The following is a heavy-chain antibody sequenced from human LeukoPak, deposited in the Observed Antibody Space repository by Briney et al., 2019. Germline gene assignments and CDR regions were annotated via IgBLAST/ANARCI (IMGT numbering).Heavy chain of an antibody. CDR2: ISWDGGSI. J-gene: IGHJ3*02. V-gene: IGHV3-43D*04. D-gene: IGHD3-16*01. CDR3: AKEGGKDAFDI. Sequence: PGGSLRLSCAASGFTFDDYAMHWVRQAPGKGLEWVSLISWDGGSIYYADSVKGRFTVSRDNSKNSLYLQMNSLRAEDTALYYCAKEGGKDAFDIWGQGTMVTVSS. CDR1: GFTFDDYA.